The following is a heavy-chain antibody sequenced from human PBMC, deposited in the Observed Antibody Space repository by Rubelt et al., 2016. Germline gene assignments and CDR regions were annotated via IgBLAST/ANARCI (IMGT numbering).Heavy chain of an antibody. J-gene: IGHJ4*02. CDR1: GFTFSSSA. CDR3: AKDFPSNTASDY. Sequence: RLSCAASGFTFSSSAMNWVRQAPGKGLEWVSGISGSGGSTYYADSVKGRFTISRDNSKNTLDLQMNSLRAEDTAIYYCAKDFPSNTASDYRGQGTLVTVSS. V-gene: IGHV3-23*01. CDR2: ISGSGGST. D-gene: IGHD5-18*01.